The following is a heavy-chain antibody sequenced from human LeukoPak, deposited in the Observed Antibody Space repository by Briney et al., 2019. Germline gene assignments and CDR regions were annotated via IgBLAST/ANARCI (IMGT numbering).Heavy chain of an antibody. CDR3: AREGERADILPQGHYYYYYYMDV. D-gene: IGHD3-9*01. Sequence: ASVKVSCKASGGTFSSYAISWVRQAPGQGLEWMGGIIPIFGTANYAQKFQGRVTITADESTSTAYMELSSLRSEDTAVYYCAREGERADILPQGHYYYYYYMDVWGKGTTVTISS. V-gene: IGHV1-69*13. J-gene: IGHJ6*03. CDR2: IIPIFGTA. CDR1: GGTFSSYA.